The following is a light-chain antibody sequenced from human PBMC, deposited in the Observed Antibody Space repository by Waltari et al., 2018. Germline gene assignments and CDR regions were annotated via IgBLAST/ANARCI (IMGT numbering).Light chain of an antibody. CDR2: DAS. V-gene: IGKV3-11*01. CDR3: QHRSSWPLT. Sequence: EIWLTQAPAALSLSPGERATLSCRASQSISTYLAWYQQKPGQPPRLLIYDASRRATGISARFSGSGSGTDFTLTISSLEPEDFAVYYCQHRSSWPLTFGGGTKVEIK. J-gene: IGKJ4*01. CDR1: QSISTY.